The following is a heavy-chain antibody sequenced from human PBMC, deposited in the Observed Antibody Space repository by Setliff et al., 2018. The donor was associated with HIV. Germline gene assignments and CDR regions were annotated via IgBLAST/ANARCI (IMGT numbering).Heavy chain of an antibody. D-gene: IGHD2-15*01. CDR1: GYTFSRYA. CDR2: INAGNGYT. J-gene: IGHJ4*02. V-gene: IGHV1-3*01. CDR3: ARVPYCSGGSCYRNYVDY. Sequence: ASVKVSCKASGYTFSRYAMNGVRQAPGQSLEWLGWINAGNGYTKSPQKFQGRVTITSDTSASTAYMELWSLRSEDTAMYFCARVPYCSGGSCYRNYVDYWGPGTLVTVSS.